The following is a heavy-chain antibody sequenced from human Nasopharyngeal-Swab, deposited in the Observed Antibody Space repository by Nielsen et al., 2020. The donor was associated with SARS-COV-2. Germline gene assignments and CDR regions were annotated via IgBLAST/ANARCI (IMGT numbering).Heavy chain of an antibody. Sequence: GESLKISCAASGFNFRGYWMTWFRQAPGKGPEWVANINQGESEKKYVDSVKGRFTISRDDAKNSVYLQMNSLRVEDTAVYYCARGGYCSGGSCYRSYYYGMDVWGQGTTVTVSS. V-gene: IGHV3-7*02. D-gene: IGHD2-15*01. J-gene: IGHJ6*02. CDR1: GFNFRGYW. CDR2: INQGESEK. CDR3: ARGGYCSGGSCYRSYYYGMDV.